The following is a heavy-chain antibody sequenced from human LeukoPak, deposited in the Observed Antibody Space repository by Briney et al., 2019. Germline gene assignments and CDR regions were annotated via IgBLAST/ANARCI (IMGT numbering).Heavy chain of an antibody. CDR3: AKRPDCSTTNCFRFEY. D-gene: IGHD2-2*01. CDR2: ISGSAITT. Sequence: GGSLRLSCTTSGFTFSNYAMSWVRQAPGKGLEWVSSISGSAITTYYADSVKGRFAISRDNSKNTLYLQMTSLKAEDTAVYYCAKRPDCSTTNCFRFEYWGQGTLVTVSS. J-gene: IGHJ4*02. V-gene: IGHV3-23*01. CDR1: GFTFSNYA.